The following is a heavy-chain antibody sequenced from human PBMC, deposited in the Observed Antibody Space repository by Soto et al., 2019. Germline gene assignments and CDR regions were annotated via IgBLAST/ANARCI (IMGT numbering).Heavy chain of an antibody. CDR2: IYYSGST. J-gene: IGHJ5*02. CDR3: ARDLHTHAEDWFDP. D-gene: IGHD2-2*02. CDR1: GGSISSYY. Sequence: SETLSLTCTVSGGSISSYYWSWIRQPPGKGLEWIGYIYYSGSTNYNPSLKSRVTISVDTSKNQFSLKLSSVTAADPAVYYCARDLHTHAEDWFDPWGQGTLVTVSS. V-gene: IGHV4-59*01.